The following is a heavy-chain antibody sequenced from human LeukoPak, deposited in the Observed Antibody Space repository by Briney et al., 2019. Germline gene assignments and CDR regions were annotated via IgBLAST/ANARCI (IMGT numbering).Heavy chain of an antibody. V-gene: IGHV3-66*01. J-gene: IGHJ6*02. CDR3: ARGGGSGWYSYYYGMDV. CDR2: IYSGGST. D-gene: IGHD6-19*01. Sequence: GRSLRLSCAASGFTVSSNYMSWVRQAPGKGLEWVSVIYSGGSTYYADSVKGRFTISRDNSKNTLYLQMNSLSAEDTAVYYCARGGGSGWYSYYYGMDVWGQGTTVTVSS. CDR1: GFTVSSNY.